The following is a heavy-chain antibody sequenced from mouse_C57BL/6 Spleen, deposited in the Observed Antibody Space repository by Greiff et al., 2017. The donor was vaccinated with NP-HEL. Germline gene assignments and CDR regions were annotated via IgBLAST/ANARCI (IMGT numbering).Heavy chain of an antibody. Sequence: QVQLKESGAELVKPGASVKLSCKASGYTFTEYTIHWVKQRSGQGLEWIVWFYPGSGSIKYNEKFKDQATLTADKSSSTVNMELSRLTSEDSAVYVCERHEDIWYYYDYWGQGTTLTVYS. V-gene: IGHV1-62-2*01. CDR2: FYPGSGSI. J-gene: IGHJ2*01. CDR3: ERHEDIWYYYDY. CDR1: GYTFTEYT.